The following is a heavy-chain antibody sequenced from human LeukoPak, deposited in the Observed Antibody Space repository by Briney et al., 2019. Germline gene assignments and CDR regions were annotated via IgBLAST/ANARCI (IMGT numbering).Heavy chain of an antibody. CDR2: IIGSGGST. CDR3: ARDEGYFQH. CDR1: GFTFSSYA. Sequence: GGSLRLSCGASGFTFSSYAMSWVRQAPGKGLEWVSAIIGSGGSTYYADSVKGRFTLSRDNSKNTLYLQMNSLRAEDTAVYYCARDEGYFQHWGQGTLVTVSS. J-gene: IGHJ1*01. V-gene: IGHV3-23*01.